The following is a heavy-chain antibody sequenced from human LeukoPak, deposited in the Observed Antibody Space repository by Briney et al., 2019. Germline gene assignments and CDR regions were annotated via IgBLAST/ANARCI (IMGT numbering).Heavy chain of an antibody. CDR2: INPNSGGT. Sequence: ASVKVSCKASGYTFTGYYMYWVRQAPGQGLEWMGWINPNSGGTNYAQKFQGRVTMTRDTSITTAYMELSRLRSDDTAVYYCARDRAKYDSSGYYYAYFDYWGQGTLVTVSS. CDR1: GYTFTGYY. V-gene: IGHV1-2*02. CDR3: ARDRAKYDSSGYYYAYFDY. D-gene: IGHD3-22*01. J-gene: IGHJ4*02.